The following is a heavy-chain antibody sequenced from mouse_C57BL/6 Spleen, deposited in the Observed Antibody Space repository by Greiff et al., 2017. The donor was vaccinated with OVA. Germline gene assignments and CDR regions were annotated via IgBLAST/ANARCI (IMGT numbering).Heavy chain of an antibody. D-gene: IGHD2-3*01. J-gene: IGHJ2*01. Sequence: QVQLKQSGPELVKPGASVKISCKASGYAFSSSWMNWVKQRPGKGLEWIGRIYPGDGDTNYNGKFKGKATLTADKSSSTAYMQLSSLTSEDSAVYFCAKEEDGYYFFDYWGQGTTLTVSS. CDR2: IYPGDGDT. CDR3: AKEEDGYYFFDY. V-gene: IGHV1-82*01. CDR1: GYAFSSSW.